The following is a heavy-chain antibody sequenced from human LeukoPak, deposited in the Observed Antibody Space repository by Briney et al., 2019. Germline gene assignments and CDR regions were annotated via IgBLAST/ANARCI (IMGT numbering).Heavy chain of an antibody. V-gene: IGHV4-59*01. J-gene: IGHJ3*02. CDR2: IYYSGST. CDR3: ARETPRGVIITYDAFDI. CDR1: GGSISSYY. D-gene: IGHD3-10*01. Sequence: PSETLSLTCTVSGGSISSYYWSWIRQPPGKGLEWIGYIYYSGSTNYNPSLKSRVTISVDTSKNQFSLKLSSVTAADTAVYYCARETPRGVIITYDAFDIWGQGTMVTVSS.